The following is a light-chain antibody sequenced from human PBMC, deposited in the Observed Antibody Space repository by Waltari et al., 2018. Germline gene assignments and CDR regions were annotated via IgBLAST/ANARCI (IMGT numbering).Light chain of an antibody. CDR2: DVS. V-gene: IGLV2-14*03. CDR1: SSDVGGYNY. J-gene: IGLJ2*01. Sequence: QSALTQPASVSGSPGQASHISCTGTSSDVGGYNYVSWYQQHPGKAPNLMIYDVSNRPSGVSNRFSGSKSGNTASLTISGLQAEDEADYYCSSYTSSSYVVFGGGTKLTVL. CDR3: SSYTSSSYVV.